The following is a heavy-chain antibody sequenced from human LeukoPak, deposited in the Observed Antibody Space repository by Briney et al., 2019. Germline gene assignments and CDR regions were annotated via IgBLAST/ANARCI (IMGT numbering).Heavy chain of an antibody. CDR1: GYTFTSYD. Sequence: ASVKVSCKASGYTFTSYDINWVRQATGQGLEWMGWMNPNSGNTGSAQKFQGRVTMTRNTSISTAYMELSSLRAEDTAVYYCARGGSGSYFYPYYYMDVWGKGTTVTISS. CDR3: ARGGSGSYFYPYYYMDV. J-gene: IGHJ6*03. CDR2: MNPNSGNT. D-gene: IGHD1-26*01. V-gene: IGHV1-8*01.